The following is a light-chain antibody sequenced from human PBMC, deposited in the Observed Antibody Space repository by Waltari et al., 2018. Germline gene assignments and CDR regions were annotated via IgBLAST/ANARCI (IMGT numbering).Light chain of an antibody. CDR2: GKN. J-gene: IGLJ2*01. V-gene: IGLV3-19*01. CDR1: SLRNYY. CDR3: HSRDSSGNHYVV. Sequence: SSELTQDPAVSVALGQTVRIKCQGDSLRNYYASWYQQQPGQAPILVIYGKNNRPSGIPDRCSGSSSGNPASLTITGAHAEDEADYYCHSRDSSGNHYVVFGGGTKLTVL.